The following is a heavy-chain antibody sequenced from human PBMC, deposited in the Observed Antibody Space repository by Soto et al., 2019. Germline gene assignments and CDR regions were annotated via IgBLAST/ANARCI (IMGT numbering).Heavy chain of an antibody. D-gene: IGHD3-22*01. J-gene: IGHJ4*02. CDR3: ARDKHSSGFYALDY. Sequence: SETLSLTCAVYGGSFSGYYWSWIRQPPGKGLEWIGDINHSGSTNYNPSLKSRVTISLDTSKNQFSLKLSSVTAADTAVYYCARDKHSSGFYALDYWGQGTLVTVSS. CDR1: GGSFSGYY. V-gene: IGHV4-34*01. CDR2: INHSGST.